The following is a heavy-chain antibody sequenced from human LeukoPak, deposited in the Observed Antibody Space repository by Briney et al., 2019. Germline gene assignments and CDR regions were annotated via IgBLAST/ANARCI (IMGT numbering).Heavy chain of an antibody. CDR2: INSDGSWT. Sequence: GGSLRLSCAASGYYWMHWVRQAPRKGLVWVSHINSDGSWTSYADSVKGRFTISKDNAKNTVYLQMNNLRAEDTAVYYCVSFYEAYWGRGTLVTVSS. D-gene: IGHD2/OR15-2a*01. J-gene: IGHJ4*02. V-gene: IGHV3-74*01. CDR3: VSFYEAY. CDR1: GYYW.